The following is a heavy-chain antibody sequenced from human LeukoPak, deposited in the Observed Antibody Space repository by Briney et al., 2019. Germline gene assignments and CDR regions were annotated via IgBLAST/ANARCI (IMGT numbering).Heavy chain of an antibody. CDR3: ARDFSLYGYGMDV. CDR2: IYYSGST. D-gene: IGHD2-8*01. J-gene: IGHJ6*02. V-gene: IGHV4-30-4*01. Sequence: SETLSLTCTVSGGSISSGDYYWSWIRQPPGKGLEWIGYIYYSGSTYYNPSLKSRVTISVDTSKNQFSLKLSSVTAADTAVYYCARDFSLYGYGMDVWGQGTTVTVSS. CDR1: GGSISSGDYY.